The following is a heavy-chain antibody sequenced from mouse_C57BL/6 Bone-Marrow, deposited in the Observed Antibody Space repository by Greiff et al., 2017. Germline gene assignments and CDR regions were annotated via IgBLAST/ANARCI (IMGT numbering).Heavy chain of an antibody. V-gene: IGHV1-50*01. Sequence: VQLKQPGAELVKPGASVKLSCKASGYTFTSYWMQWVKQRPGQGLEWIGEIDPSDSYTNYNQKFKGKATLTVDTSSSTAYMQLSSLTSEDSAVYYCARTYDGHCWYFDVWGTGTTVTVSS. CDR2: IDPSDSYT. J-gene: IGHJ1*03. CDR1: GYTFTSYW. D-gene: IGHD2-3*01. CDR3: ARTYDGHCWYFDV.